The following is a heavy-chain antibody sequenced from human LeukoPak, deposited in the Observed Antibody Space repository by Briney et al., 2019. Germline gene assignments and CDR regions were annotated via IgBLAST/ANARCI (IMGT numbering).Heavy chain of an antibody. CDR2: ISGSGGST. CDR3: AKDPWRDCSSTSCYTFDY. D-gene: IGHD2-2*01. CDR1: GFTFSSYA. J-gene: IGHJ4*02. Sequence: GGSMRLSCAASGFTFSSYAMSWVRKAPGKGVELGSAISGSGGSTYYADSVKGRFTISSDNSKNTLYLQMNSLRAEDTAVYYCAKDPWRDCSSTSCYTFDYWGQGTLVTVSS. V-gene: IGHV3-23*01.